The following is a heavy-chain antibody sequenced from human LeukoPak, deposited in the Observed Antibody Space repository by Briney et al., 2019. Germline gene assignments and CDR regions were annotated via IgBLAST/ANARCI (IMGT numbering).Heavy chain of an antibody. CDR3: AREAKVGGALQY. CDR2: INTYGTFT. J-gene: IGHJ4*02. V-gene: IGHV3-74*01. CDR1: GFTFCDYW. Sequence: GSLRLSSETPGFTFCDYWMHWVCQAPGKGLEWVSRINTYGTFTRYPDSVQGRFTISRDTAKNTLLLQMNSLRAEDTAVYYCAREAKVGGALQYWGQGTLVTVSS. D-gene: IGHD1-26*01.